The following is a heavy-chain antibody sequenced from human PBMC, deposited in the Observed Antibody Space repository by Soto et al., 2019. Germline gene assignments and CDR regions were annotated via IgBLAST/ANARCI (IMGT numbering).Heavy chain of an antibody. CDR2: IWYDGSNK. CDR1: GFTFSSYG. D-gene: IGHD2-8*01. Sequence: GGSLRLSCAASGFTFSSYGMHWVRQAPGKGLEWVAVIWYDGSNKYYADSVKGRFTISRDNSKNTLYLQMNSLRAEDTAVYYCARDKGMVYAILGYFDYWGQGTLVTVSS. CDR3: ARDKGMVYAILGYFDY. J-gene: IGHJ4*02. V-gene: IGHV3-33*01.